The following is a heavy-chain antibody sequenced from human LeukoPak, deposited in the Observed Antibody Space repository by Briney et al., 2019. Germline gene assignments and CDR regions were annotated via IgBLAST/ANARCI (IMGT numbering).Heavy chain of an antibody. V-gene: IGHV5-51*01. CDR2: IYPGDSDT. J-gene: IGHJ6*03. CDR3: ARHISSSTSSLDYYYYYMDV. Sequence: GESLKISCKISGYILTNNWIGWVRQMPGKGLEWMGIIYPGDSDTSYSPSFQGQVTISTDKSISTAYLQWSSLKASDTAMYYCARHISSSTSSLDYYYYYMDVWGKGTTVTVSS. D-gene: IGHD2-2*01. CDR1: GYILTNNW.